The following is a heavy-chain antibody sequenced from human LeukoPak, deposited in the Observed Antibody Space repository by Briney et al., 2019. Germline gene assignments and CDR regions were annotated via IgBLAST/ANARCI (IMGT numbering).Heavy chain of an antibody. J-gene: IGHJ4*02. CDR3: AKGHGAWYYDY. CDR1: GFTFGNYA. Sequence: GGSLRLSCAASGFTFGNYAMSWVRQAPGKGLEWVSVIGGGGDSTYYADSVKGRFTISRDNSKNTLYLQMNSLRAEDTAVYYCAKGHGAWYYDYWGQGTLVTVSS. D-gene: IGHD6-19*01. CDR2: IGGGGDST. V-gene: IGHV3-23*01.